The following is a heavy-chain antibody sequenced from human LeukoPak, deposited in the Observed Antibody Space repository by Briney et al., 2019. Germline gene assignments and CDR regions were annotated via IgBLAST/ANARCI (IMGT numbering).Heavy chain of an antibody. V-gene: IGHV3-66*01. Sequence: GGSLRLSCAASGFTVSSNYMSWVRQAPGKGLEWVSAIYSGGSTYYADSVKGRFTISRDNSKNTLYLQMNSLRAEDTAVYYCARDLFPTYFDYWGQGTLVTVSS. CDR1: GFTVSSNY. D-gene: IGHD3-10*01. CDR2: IYSGGST. J-gene: IGHJ4*02. CDR3: ARDLFPTYFDY.